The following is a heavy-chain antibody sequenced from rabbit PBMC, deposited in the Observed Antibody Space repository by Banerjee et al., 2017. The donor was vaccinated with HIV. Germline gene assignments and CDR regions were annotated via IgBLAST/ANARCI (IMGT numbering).Heavy chain of an antibody. Sequence: QEQLEESGGDLVKPEGSLTLTCKASGFTLSSYWMWWVRQAPGKGLEWIACIGAGSSGTTYYASWAKGRFTISKISSTTVTLQMTSLTAADTATYFCARDWADSNGYSYAYDLNLWGQGTLVTVS. V-gene: IGHV1S45*01. CDR3: ARDWADSNGYSYAYDLNL. D-gene: IGHD6-1*01. CDR1: GFTLSSYW. CDR2: IGAGSSGTT. J-gene: IGHJ4*01.